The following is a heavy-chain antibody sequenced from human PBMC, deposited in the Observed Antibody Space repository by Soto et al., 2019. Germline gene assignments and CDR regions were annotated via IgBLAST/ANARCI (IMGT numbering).Heavy chain of an antibody. J-gene: IGHJ6*04. CDR1: GFTVSSNY. Sequence: GGSLRLSCAASGFTVSSNYMSWVRQAPGKGLEWVSVIYSGGSTYYADSVKGRFTISRDNSKSTLYLQMNSLRAEDTALYYCAKGRSYYYYYVVDVWGKGTTVTVSS. CDR2: IYSGGST. V-gene: IGHV3-66*01. CDR3: AKGRSYYYYYVVDV.